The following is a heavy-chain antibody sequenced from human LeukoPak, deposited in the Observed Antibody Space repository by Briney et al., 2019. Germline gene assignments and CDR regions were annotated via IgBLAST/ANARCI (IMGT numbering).Heavy chain of an antibody. V-gene: IGHV1-69*01. Sequence: SVKVSCKASGGTFSSYAISWVRQAPGQGLEWMGGIIPIFGTANYAQKFQGRVTITADESTSTAYMELSSLRSEDTTVYYCARELAYCGGDCYFAYWGQGTLVTVSS. CDR1: GGTFSSYA. CDR3: ARELAYCGGDCYFAY. CDR2: IIPIFGTA. D-gene: IGHD2-21*02. J-gene: IGHJ4*02.